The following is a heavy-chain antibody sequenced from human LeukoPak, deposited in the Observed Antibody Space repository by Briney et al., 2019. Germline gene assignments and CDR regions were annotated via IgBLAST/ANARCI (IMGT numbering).Heavy chain of an antibody. V-gene: IGHV4-31*03. CDR1: GGSISSGGYY. D-gene: IGHD2-2*01. CDR2: IYYSGST. J-gene: IGHJ5*02. CDR3: VTHQPLLGWFDP. Sequence: SETLSLTCTVSGGSISSGGYYWSWIRQHPGKGLEWIGYIYYSGSTYYNPSLKSRVTISVDTSKNQFSLKLSSVTAADTAVYYCVTHQPLLGWFDPWGQGTLVTVSS.